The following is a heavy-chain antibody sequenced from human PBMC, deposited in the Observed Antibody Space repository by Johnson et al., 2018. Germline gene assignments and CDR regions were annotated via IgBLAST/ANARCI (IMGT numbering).Heavy chain of an antibody. CDR1: GFILSHYY. V-gene: IGHV3-11*01. Sequence: QAQLQESGGGLVKPGGSLRLSCKASGFILSHYYMTWIRQAPGKGLEWVSYISSSNTTIYYADSVKGRFTISRDNAKSSLYLQMDSLRAGDAAVYYCARAVGYCSTSSCSPHDLDYWGQGTLVTVSS. D-gene: IGHD2-2*01. J-gene: IGHJ4*02. CDR3: ARAVGYCSTSSCSPHDLDY. CDR2: ISSSNTTI.